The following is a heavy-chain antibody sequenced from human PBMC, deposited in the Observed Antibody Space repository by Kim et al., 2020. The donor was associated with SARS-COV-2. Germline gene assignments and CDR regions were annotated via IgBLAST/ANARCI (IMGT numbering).Heavy chain of an antibody. J-gene: IGHJ4*02. CDR3: AREPRGATSYYFDY. D-gene: IGHD5-12*01. V-gene: IGHV1-46*01. Sequence: AQKFQGSVTMPRDTSTSTVYMELSSLRSEDTAVYYCAREPRGATSYYFDYWGQGTLVTVSS.